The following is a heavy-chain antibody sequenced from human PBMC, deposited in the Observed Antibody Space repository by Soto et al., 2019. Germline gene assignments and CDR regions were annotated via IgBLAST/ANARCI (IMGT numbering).Heavy chain of an antibody. D-gene: IGHD6-19*01. J-gene: IGHJ5*01. CDR3: ACVKRIGVAASGFDS. Sequence: GASVKVSCKASGYTFTSYYMHWVRQAPGQGLEWMGIINPSGGSTSYAQKFQGRVTITRDTSASTAYMELSSLRSEDTAVYYCACVKRIGVAASGFDSCGQGTLVTVSS. V-gene: IGHV1-46*01. CDR1: GYTFTSYY. CDR2: INPSGGST.